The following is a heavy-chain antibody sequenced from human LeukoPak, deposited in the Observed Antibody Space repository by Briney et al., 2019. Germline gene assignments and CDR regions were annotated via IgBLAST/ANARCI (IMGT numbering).Heavy chain of an antibody. D-gene: IGHD5/OR15-5a*01. J-gene: IGHJ6*03. CDR1: GGSISSSSYY. Sequence: SETLSLTCTVSGGSISSSSYYWGWIRQPPGKGLEWIGSIYYSGSTYYNPSLKSRVTISVDTSKNQFSLKLSSVTAADTAVYYCARDRVSYYYMDVWGKGTTVTISS. CDR3: ARDRVSYYYMDV. CDR2: IYYSGST. V-gene: IGHV4-39*07.